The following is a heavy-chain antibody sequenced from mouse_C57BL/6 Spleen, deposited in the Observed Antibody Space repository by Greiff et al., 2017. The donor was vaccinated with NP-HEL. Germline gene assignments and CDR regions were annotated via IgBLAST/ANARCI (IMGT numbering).Heavy chain of an antibody. Sequence: VQLQQSGPVLVKPGASVKMSCKASGYTFTDYYMNWVKQSHGKSLEWIGVINPYNGGTSYNQKFKGKATLTVDKSSSTAYMELNSLTSEDSAVYYCARSTMVGNYYAMDYWGQGTSVTVSS. D-gene: IGHD2-2*01. J-gene: IGHJ4*01. CDR2: INPYNGGT. CDR1: GYTFTDYY. CDR3: ARSTMVGNYYAMDY. V-gene: IGHV1-19*01.